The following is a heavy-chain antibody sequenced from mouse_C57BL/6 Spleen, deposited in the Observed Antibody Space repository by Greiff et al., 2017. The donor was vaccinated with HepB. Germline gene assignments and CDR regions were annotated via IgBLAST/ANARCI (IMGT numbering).Heavy chain of an antibody. J-gene: IGHJ1*03. D-gene: IGHD2-3*01. Sequence: EVKLVESGGGLVQPGGSMKLSCVASGFTFSNYWMNWVRQSPEKGLEWVAQIRLKSDNYATHYAESVKGRFTISRDDSKSSVYLQMNNLRAEDTGIYYCTIYDGYSWYFDVWGTGTTVTVSS. CDR2: IRLKSDNYAT. CDR3: TIYDGYSWYFDV. CDR1: GFTFSNYW. V-gene: IGHV6-3*01.